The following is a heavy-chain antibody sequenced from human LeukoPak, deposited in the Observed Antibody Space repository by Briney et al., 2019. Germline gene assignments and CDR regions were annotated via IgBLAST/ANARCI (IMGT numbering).Heavy chain of an antibody. D-gene: IGHD2-2*01. CDR3: AREGYCSSTSCPFFDY. Sequence: KPSETLSLTCAVYGGSFSGYYWSWIRQPPGKGLEWIGEINHSGSTNYNPSLKSRVTISVDTSKNQFSLKLSSVTAADTAVYYCAREGYCSSTSCPFFDYWGQGTLVTVSS. CDR2: INHSGST. CDR1: GGSFSGYY. J-gene: IGHJ4*02. V-gene: IGHV4-34*01.